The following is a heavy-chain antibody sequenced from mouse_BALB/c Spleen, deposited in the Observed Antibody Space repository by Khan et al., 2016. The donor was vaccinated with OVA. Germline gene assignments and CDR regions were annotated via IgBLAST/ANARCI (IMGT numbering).Heavy chain of an antibody. J-gene: IGHJ2*01. Sequence: EVQLQESGPDLVKPSQSLSLTCTVTGYSITSDYAWNWIRQFPGNKLEWMGYISYSGRTSYNPSLKSRISITRDTSKNQSFLQLNSVTTEDTATYYCARSVTITTVVATDFDYWGQGTTLTVSS. CDR1: GYSITSDYA. CDR2: ISYSGRT. CDR3: ARSVTITTVVATDFDY. D-gene: IGHD1-1*01. V-gene: IGHV3-2*02.